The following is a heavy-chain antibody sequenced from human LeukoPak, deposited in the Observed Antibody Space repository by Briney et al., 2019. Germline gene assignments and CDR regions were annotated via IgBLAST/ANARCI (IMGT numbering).Heavy chain of an antibody. J-gene: IGHJ4*02. Sequence: GGSLRLSCAASGFTLSSYAMSWVRQAPGKGLEWVSAISGSGGSTYYADSVKGRFTISRDNSKNTLYLQMNSLRAEDTAVYYCAKDLDARIAVAGIDYWGQGTLVTVSS. CDR3: AKDLDARIAVAGIDY. V-gene: IGHV3-23*01. CDR2: ISGSGGST. CDR1: GFTLSSYA. D-gene: IGHD6-19*01.